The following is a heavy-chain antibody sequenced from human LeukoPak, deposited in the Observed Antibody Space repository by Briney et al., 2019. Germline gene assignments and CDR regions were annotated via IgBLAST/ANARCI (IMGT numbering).Heavy chain of an antibody. J-gene: IGHJ4*02. Sequence: GGSLRLSCAASGFTFDDYAMHWVRQAPGKGLEWVGFIRSKVYGGTPEYAASVKGRFTISRDDSKGIAYLQMNSLKTEDTAVYYCTRDQTPYYWGQGTLVTVSP. CDR2: IRSKVYGGTP. CDR1: GFTFDDYA. CDR3: TRDQTPYY. V-gene: IGHV3-49*04.